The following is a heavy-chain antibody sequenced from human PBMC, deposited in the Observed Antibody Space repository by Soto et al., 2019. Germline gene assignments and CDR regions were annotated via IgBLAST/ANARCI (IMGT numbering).Heavy chain of an antibody. CDR2: IYYSGST. V-gene: IGHV4-59*01. Sequence: SETLSLTCSVSGDSISSSYWSWIRQPPGKGLEWIGYIYYSGSTNYNPSLKSRVTISLDTSKNQFSLKVSSVTAADTALYYCARGYDWFDPWGQGTPVTVSS. D-gene: IGHD5-12*01. CDR3: ARGYDWFDP. J-gene: IGHJ5*02. CDR1: GDSISSSY.